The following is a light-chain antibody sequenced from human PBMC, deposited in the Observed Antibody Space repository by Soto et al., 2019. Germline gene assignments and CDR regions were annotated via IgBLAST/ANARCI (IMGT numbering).Light chain of an antibody. J-gene: IGKJ1*01. CDR2: GAS. CDR1: QSVSNDF. Sequence: EIVLMQSPGILSLSPGERATLSCRASQSVSNDFLAWYQQKPGQAPRLLIYGASTRATDVPDRFSGSGSGADFTLSISRLEPEDFAVYYCQQYGSSPPRTFGQGTKVEMK. CDR3: QQYGSSPPRT. V-gene: IGKV3-20*01.